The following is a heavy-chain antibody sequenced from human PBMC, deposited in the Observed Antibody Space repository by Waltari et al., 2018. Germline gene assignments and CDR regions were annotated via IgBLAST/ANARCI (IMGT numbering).Heavy chain of an antibody. J-gene: IGHJ4*02. Sequence: EVQLVESGGGLVQPGGSLRLSCAASGFTFSSYAMHWVRQVPGKGMEGVSAISGNGANTYYADSVKGRFTISRDNSKNTLFLQMDSLRAEDTAVYYCAKALTLSSTWDMHWGQGTLVTVSS. CDR3: AKALTLSSTWDMH. CDR2: ISGNGANT. D-gene: IGHD6-13*01. V-gene: IGHV3-23*04. CDR1: GFTFSSYA.